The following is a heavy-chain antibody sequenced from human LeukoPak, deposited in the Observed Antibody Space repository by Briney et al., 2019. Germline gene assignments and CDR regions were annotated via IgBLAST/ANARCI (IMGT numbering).Heavy chain of an antibody. CDR3: ARDATDDSFDI. J-gene: IGHJ3*02. V-gene: IGHV1-46*01. CDR1: GYTFTTYY. CDR2: INPSGGSK. Sequence: ASVKVSCKASGYTFTTYYMHWVRQAPGQGLEWMGIINPSGGSKNYAQKFQGRLTMTRDTSTSTVYMNLSSLRSEDTAVYYCARDATDDSFDIWGQGRMVIVSS.